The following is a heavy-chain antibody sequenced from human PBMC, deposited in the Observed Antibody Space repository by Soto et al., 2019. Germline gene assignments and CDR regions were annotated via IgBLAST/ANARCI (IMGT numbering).Heavy chain of an antibody. CDR2: MNPNSGNT. CDR1: GYTFTSYD. J-gene: IGHJ5*02. V-gene: IGHV1-8*01. CDR3: ARASACSGGSGYSGVVLWSSLFDP. Sequence: QVQPVQSGAEVKKPGASVKVSCKASGYTFTSYDINWVRQATGHGLEWMGWMNPNSGNTGYAQKSQGRFTMTRTTSISTAYMELSSLRSEDTAVYYCARASACSGGSGYSGVVLWSSLFDPWGQGTLVTVSS. D-gene: IGHD2-15*01.